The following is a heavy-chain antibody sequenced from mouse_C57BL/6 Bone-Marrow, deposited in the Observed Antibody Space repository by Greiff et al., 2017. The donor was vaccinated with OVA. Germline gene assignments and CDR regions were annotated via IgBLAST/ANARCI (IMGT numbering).Heavy chain of an antibody. CDR3: ARDLRLAD. Sequence: EVMLVESGGGLVKPGGSLKLSCAASGFTFSSYAMSWVRQTPEKRLEWVATISDGGSYTYYPDNVKGRCTISRDNAKNNLYLQMSHLKSEDTAMYYCARDLRLADWGQGTLVTVSA. CDR1: GFTFSSYA. V-gene: IGHV5-4*01. D-gene: IGHD6-1*01. J-gene: IGHJ3*01. CDR2: ISDGGSYT.